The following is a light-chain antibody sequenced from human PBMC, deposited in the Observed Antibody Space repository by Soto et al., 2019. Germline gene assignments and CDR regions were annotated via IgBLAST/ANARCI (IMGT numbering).Light chain of an antibody. V-gene: IGLV2-14*01. CDR2: EVS. CDR1: SIDVGGYNY. CDR3: FSFTRSSTWV. J-gene: IGLJ3*02. Sequence: QSALTQPASVSGSPGKSITISCTGTSIDVGGYNYVSWSQQHPGKAPKLVIYEVSNRPSGVSNRFSGSKSGNTASLTISGLQAEDEADYYCFSFTRSSTWVFGGGTKLTVL.